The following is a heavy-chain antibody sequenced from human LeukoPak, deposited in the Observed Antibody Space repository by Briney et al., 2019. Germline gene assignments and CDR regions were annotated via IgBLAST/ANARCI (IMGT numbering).Heavy chain of an antibody. Sequence: SETLSLTCAVYGGSFSGYYWSWIRQPPGKGLEWIGEINHSGSTNYNPSLKSRVTISVDTSKNQFSLKLSSVTAADTAVYYCASFLGDYVDYWGQGTLVTVSS. D-gene: IGHD2-21*01. V-gene: IGHV4-34*01. CDR2: INHSGST. CDR1: GGSFSGYY. J-gene: IGHJ4*02. CDR3: ASFLGDYVDY.